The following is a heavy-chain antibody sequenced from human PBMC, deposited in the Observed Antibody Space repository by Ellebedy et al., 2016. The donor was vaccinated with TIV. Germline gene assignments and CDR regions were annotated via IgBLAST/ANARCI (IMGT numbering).Heavy chain of an antibody. V-gene: IGHV3-30*18. CDR2: ISYDGSNK. Sequence: GGSLRLXXAASGFTFSTYGMHWVRQAPGKGLEWVAVISYDGSNKYYADSVKGRFTISRDNSKNTLYLQMNSLRAEDTAVYYCAKDVEDIVVVVAATPLDYWGQGTLVTVSS. CDR3: AKDVEDIVVVVAATPLDY. J-gene: IGHJ4*02. CDR1: GFTFSTYG. D-gene: IGHD2-15*01.